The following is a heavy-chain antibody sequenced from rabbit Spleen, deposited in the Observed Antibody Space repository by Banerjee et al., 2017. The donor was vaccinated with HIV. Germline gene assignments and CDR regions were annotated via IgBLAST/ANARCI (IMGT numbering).Heavy chain of an antibody. J-gene: IGHJ4*01. D-gene: IGHD1-1*01. CDR1: GIDFSSNYY. V-gene: IGHV1S43*01. CDR2: IYTGSGNT. Sequence: QSLEESGGDLVKPGASLTLTCKASGIDFSSNYYMCWVRQAPGKGLEWIGCIYTGSGNTYYASWAKGRFTITRSTSLNTVTLQLNSLTDADTATYFCGRSDDSGKLNYELWGPGPLVTVS. CDR3: GRSDDSGKLNYEL.